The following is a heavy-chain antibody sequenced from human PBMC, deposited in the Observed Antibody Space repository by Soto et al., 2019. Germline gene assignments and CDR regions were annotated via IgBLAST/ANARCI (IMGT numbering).Heavy chain of an antibody. CDR2: ISAYSGNT. Sequence: QVQLVQSGGEVKKPGAAVKVSCKASGYTFTTFGIGWVRQAPGQGLEWMGWISAYSGNTEYPEKLQGRVTMTIDTSTSTTYMELRSLRSDDTAVYYCARAFCSGYSCYLDYWGQGALVTVSS. D-gene: IGHD3-3*01. CDR1: GYTFTTFG. J-gene: IGHJ4*02. V-gene: IGHV1-18*01. CDR3: ARAFCSGYSCYLDY.